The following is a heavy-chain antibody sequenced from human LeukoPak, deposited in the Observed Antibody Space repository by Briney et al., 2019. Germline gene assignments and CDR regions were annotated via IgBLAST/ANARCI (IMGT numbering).Heavy chain of an antibody. J-gene: IGHJ6*03. Sequence: GGSLRLSCAASGFTFSSYSMNWVRQAPGKGLEWVSSISSSSSYIYYADSVKGRITISRDNAKNSLYLQMNSLRAEDTAVYYCARVSLSSSWSDYYYYMDVWGKGTTVTVSS. D-gene: IGHD6-13*01. V-gene: IGHV3-21*01. CDR2: ISSSSSYI. CDR1: GFTFSSYS. CDR3: ARVSLSSSWSDYYYYMDV.